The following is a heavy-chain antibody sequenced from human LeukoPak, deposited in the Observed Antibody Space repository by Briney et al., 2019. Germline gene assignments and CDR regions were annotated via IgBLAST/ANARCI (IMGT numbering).Heavy chain of an antibody. J-gene: IGHJ4*02. D-gene: IGHD5-12*01. CDR3: ARQGIVATITGEYYFDY. Sequence: TSETLSLTCTVSGGSISSYYWSWIRQPPGKGLEWVGYIYYSGSTNYNPSLKSRVTISVDTSKNQFSLKLSSVTAADTAVYYCARQGIVATITGEYYFDYWGQGTLVTVSS. V-gene: IGHV4-59*08. CDR1: GGSISSYY. CDR2: IYYSGST.